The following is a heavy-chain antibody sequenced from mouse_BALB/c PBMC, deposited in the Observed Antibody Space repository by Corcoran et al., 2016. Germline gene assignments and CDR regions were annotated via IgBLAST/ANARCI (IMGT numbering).Heavy chain of an antibody. CDR1: GYTFTSYV. J-gene: IGHJ4*01. CDR2: INPYNDGT. D-gene: IGHD3-1*01. CDR3: ARGGETARATDAMDY. Sequence: EVQLQQSGPELVKPGASVKMSCKASGYTFTSYVMHWVKQKPGQGLEWIGYINPYNDGTKYNEKFKGKATLTSDKSSSTAYMELSSLTSEDSAVYYCARGGETARATDAMDYWGQGTSVTVSS. V-gene: IGHV1S136*01.